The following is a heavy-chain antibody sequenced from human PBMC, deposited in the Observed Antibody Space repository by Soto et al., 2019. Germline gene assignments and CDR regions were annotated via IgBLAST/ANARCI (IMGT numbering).Heavy chain of an antibody. CDR1: GASITSSSYY. D-gene: IGHD5-12*01. J-gene: IGHJ4*02. CDR3: ARYYCVDIVGTRIGQFDY. Sequence: SETLSLPCTVSGASITSSSYYWGWIRQPPGKGLEWFGSIYYSWTTYYNPSLKSRLTISVDPSKNQFSLKLSSVTAAETAVYFCARYYCVDIVGTRIGQFDYWGPGTLVTVSS. CDR2: IYYSWTT. V-gene: IGHV4-39*01.